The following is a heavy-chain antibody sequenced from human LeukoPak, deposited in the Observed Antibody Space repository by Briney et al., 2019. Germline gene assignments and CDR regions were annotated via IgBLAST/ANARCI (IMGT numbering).Heavy chain of an antibody. J-gene: IGHJ5*02. Sequence: GASVKVSCKASGGTFSSYANSWVRQAPGQGLEWMGGIIPIFGTANYAQKFQGRVTITADESTSTAYMELSSLRSEDTAVYYCASPSFCSSTSCYTRGVGFDPWGQGTLVTVSS. CDR2: IIPIFGTA. D-gene: IGHD2-2*02. V-gene: IGHV1-69*13. CDR3: ASPSFCSSTSCYTRGVGFDP. CDR1: GGTFSSYA.